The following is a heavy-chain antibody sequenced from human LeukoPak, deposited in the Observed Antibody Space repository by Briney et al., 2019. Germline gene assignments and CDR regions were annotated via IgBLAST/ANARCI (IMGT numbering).Heavy chain of an antibody. J-gene: IGHJ6*03. Sequence: SQTLSLTCTVSGGSISSGYYYWSWIRQPPGKGLEWIGYIYYSGSTYYNPSLKRRVTISVDASKNQFSLKLSSVTAADTAVYYCAREWYCSSTSCYDYYYYYMDVWGKGTTVTVSS. CDR1: GGSISSGYYY. CDR3: AREWYCSSTSCYDYYYYYMDV. V-gene: IGHV4-30-4*08. CDR2: IYYSGST. D-gene: IGHD2-2*01.